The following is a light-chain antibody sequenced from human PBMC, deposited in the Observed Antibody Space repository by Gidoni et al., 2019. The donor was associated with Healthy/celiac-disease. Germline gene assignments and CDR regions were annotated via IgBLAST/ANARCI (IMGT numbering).Light chain of an antibody. CDR1: KLGDKY. Sequence: SYELTQPPSVSGSPGQTASITCSGDKLGDKYACWYQQKPGQSPVLVIYQDSKRPSGLPERFSGSNSGNTATLTISGTQAMDEADYYCQAWDSSIAVFGGGTKLTVL. CDR2: QDS. J-gene: IGLJ2*01. V-gene: IGLV3-1*01. CDR3: QAWDSSIAV.